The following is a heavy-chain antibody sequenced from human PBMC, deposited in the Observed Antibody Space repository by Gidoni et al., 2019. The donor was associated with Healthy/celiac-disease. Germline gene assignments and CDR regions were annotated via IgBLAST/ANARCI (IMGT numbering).Heavy chain of an antibody. V-gene: IGHV3-48*02. D-gene: IGHD5-12*01. CDR1: GCTFSSYS. CDR2: ISSSSSTI. CDR3: ARWRRFSPYGMDV. Sequence: EVKLVESGGGWVQPGGSLRLSCAASGCTFSSYSMNWVRQAPGKGLEWVSYISSSSSTISYADSVKGRFTISRDNAKNSLYLQMNSLRDEDTAVYYCARWRRFSPYGMDVWGQGTTVTVSS. J-gene: IGHJ6*02.